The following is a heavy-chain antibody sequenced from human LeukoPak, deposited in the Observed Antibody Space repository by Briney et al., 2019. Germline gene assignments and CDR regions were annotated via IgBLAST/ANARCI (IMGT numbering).Heavy chain of an antibody. CDR1: GFTFTSAW. Sequence: GGSLRLSCAASGFTFTSAWMSWVRQAPGKGLEWVGRIKSKTDGGTTDYAAPVKGRFTISRDDSKSTVFLQMNSLKTEDTAFYYCSTEDQRNSWGQGTLVTVSS. V-gene: IGHV3-15*01. CDR3: STEDQRNS. CDR2: IKSKTDGGTT. J-gene: IGHJ4*02. D-gene: IGHD1-1*01.